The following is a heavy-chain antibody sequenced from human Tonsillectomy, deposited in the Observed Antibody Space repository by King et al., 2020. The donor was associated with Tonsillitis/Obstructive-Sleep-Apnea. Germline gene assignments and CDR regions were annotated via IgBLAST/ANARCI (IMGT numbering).Heavy chain of an antibody. D-gene: IGHD1-26*01. CDR3: ALESGSYYNAFDI. Sequence: VQLQQWGAGLLKPSETLSLTCAVYGGSFSGYYWSWIRQPPGKGLEWIGEINHSGSTNYNPSLKSRVTKSVDTSKNQFSLKLSSVTAADTAVYYCALESGSYYNAFDIWGQGTMVTVSS. J-gene: IGHJ3*02. CDR1: GGSFSGYY. CDR2: INHSGST. V-gene: IGHV4-34*01.